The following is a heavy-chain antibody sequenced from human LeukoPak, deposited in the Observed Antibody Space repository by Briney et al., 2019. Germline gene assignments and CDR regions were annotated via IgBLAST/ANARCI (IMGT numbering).Heavy chain of an antibody. CDR3: TTRRQDGC. CDR1: GLTFSDAW. V-gene: IGHV3-15*01. D-gene: IGHD6-25*01. Sequence: GGALRLSCVASGLTFSDAWMSGVRPAPGKGGEWVGRIKSKIDGGTIDYAAPVKGRFTISRDDSRNTLYLQMNSLKTEDTAVYYCTTRRQDGCWGQGTLATVS. J-gene: IGHJ4*02. CDR2: IKSKIDGGTI.